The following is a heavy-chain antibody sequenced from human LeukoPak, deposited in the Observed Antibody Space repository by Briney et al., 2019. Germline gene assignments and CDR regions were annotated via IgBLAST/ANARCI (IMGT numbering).Heavy chain of an antibody. CDR1: GGTFSSYV. J-gene: IGHJ6*02. Sequence: SVKVSCKASGGTFSSYVISWVRQAPGQGLEWMGRIIPILGIANYAQKFQGRVTITADKSTSTAYMELSSLRSEDTAVYYCARDTVRGVTASPDENYGMDVWGQGTTVTVSS. CDR3: ARDTVRGVTASPDENYGMDV. D-gene: IGHD3-10*01. V-gene: IGHV1-69*04. CDR2: IIPILGIA.